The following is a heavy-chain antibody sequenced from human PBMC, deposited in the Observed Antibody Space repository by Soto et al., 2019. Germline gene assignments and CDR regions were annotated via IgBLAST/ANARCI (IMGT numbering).Heavy chain of an antibody. Sequence: SVKVSCKASGGTFSSYAISWVRQAPGQGLEWMGGIIPIFGTANYAQKFQGRVTITADESTSTAYMELSSLRSEDTAVYYCARGRDSGWPLRGPYYGMDVWGQGTTVIVSS. V-gene: IGHV1-69*13. D-gene: IGHD6-19*01. CDR3: ARGRDSGWPLRGPYYGMDV. CDR1: GGTFSSYA. J-gene: IGHJ6*02. CDR2: IIPIFGTA.